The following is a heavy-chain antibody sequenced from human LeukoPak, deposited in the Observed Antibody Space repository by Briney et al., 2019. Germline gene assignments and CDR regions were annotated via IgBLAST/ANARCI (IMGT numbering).Heavy chain of an antibody. J-gene: IGHJ6*02. CDR3: ARDVVAVAGSYYYYGMDV. Sequence: GGSLRLSCGASGFTFTTHWIHWVRQAPGKGLVWVSRIKPDGSDTNYADSVKGRFTISRDNSKNTLYLQMNSLRAEDTAVYYCARDVVAVAGSYYYYGMDVWGQGTTVTVSS. D-gene: IGHD6-19*01. CDR2: IKPDGSDT. V-gene: IGHV3-74*01. CDR1: GFTFTTHW.